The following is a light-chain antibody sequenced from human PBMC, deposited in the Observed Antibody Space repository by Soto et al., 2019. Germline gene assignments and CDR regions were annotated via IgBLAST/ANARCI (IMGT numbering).Light chain of an antibody. Sequence: QSALTQPRSVSGSPGQAVTISCTGTSNDIGGYNYVSWYQQHPDKAPKLMIFDVSQRPSGVPDRFSGSKSGNTASLTISGLQAEDEADYYCCSYAGSYTFVVFGGGTKVTV. J-gene: IGLJ2*01. V-gene: IGLV2-11*01. CDR2: DVS. CDR3: CSYAGSYTFVV. CDR1: SNDIGGYNY.